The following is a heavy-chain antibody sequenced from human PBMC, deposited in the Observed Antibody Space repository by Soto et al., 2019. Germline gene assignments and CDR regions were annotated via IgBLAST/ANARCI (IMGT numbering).Heavy chain of an antibody. D-gene: IGHD5-12*01. CDR3: ARDTQRGYSGYFDS. J-gene: IGHJ4*02. Sequence: QVQLQESGPGLVKPSQNLSLSCTVSGGSLSSGGYYWSWIRQHPGKGLEWIGFIYYSGSTYYNPSLKSRVTSSVDTSQNQFSLKLSSVTAADTAVYYCARDTQRGYSGYFDSWGQGTLVTVSS. CDR2: IYYSGST. V-gene: IGHV4-31*03. CDR1: GGSLSSGGYY.